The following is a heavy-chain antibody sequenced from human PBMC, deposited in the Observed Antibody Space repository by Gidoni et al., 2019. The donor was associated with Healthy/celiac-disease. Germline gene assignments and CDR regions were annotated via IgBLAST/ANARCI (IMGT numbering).Heavy chain of an antibody. V-gene: IGHV2-5*02. CDR1: GFSLSTRGVG. Sequence: QITLKESGPTLVKPTQTLPLTCTFSGFSLSTRGVGVGWIRQHPGKAREWLALIYCDDDKRYSPSLKSRLTITKDTSKIQVVLTMTNMDPVDTATYYCARDLYCSGGSCPGGDYYGMDVWGQGTTVTVSS. J-gene: IGHJ6*02. CDR2: IYCDDDK. CDR3: ARDLYCSGGSCPGGDYYGMDV. D-gene: IGHD2-15*01.